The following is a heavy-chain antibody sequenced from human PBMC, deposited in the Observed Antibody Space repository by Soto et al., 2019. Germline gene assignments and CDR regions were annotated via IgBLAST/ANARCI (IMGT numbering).Heavy chain of an antibody. CDR3: ASRGYSSDWYFDL. CDR2: IYYSGST. J-gene: IGHJ2*01. Sequence: QLQLQESGPGLVKPSETLSLTCTVSGGSISSSSYYWGWIRQPPGKGLEWIGSIYYSGSTYYNPSLKSRVTISVDTSKNQFSLKLSSVTAADTAVYYCASRGYSSDWYFDLWGRGTLVTVSS. V-gene: IGHV4-39*01. CDR1: GGSISSSSYY. D-gene: IGHD5-18*01.